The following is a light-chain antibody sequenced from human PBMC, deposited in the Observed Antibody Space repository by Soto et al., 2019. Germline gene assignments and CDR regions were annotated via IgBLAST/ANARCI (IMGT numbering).Light chain of an antibody. Sequence: DIQMTQSPSTLSASVGDRVTITCRASQSISSWLAWYQQNPGKAPKLLMFDASSLDSGVPSRFSGSGSGTEFTLTISSLQLDDFATYYCQQYNAYPWTFGQGTKVDIK. J-gene: IGKJ1*01. CDR1: QSISSW. CDR3: QQYNAYPWT. V-gene: IGKV1-5*01. CDR2: DAS.